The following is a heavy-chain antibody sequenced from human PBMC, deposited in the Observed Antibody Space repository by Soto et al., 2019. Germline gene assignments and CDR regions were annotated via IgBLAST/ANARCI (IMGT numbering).Heavy chain of an antibody. Sequence: ASVKVSCKASGYTFTGYYMHWVRQAPGQGLEWMGWINPNSGGTNYAQKFQGRVTMTRDTSISTAYMELSRLRSDDTAVYYCARELSGHRTNGVCLNWFDPWGQGTLVTVSS. CDR2: INPNSGGT. J-gene: IGHJ5*02. CDR1: GYTFTGYY. D-gene: IGHD2-8*01. V-gene: IGHV1-2*02. CDR3: ARELSGHRTNGVCLNWFDP.